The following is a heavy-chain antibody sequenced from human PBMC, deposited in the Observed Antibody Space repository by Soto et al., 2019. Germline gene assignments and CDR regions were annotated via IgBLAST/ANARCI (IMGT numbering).Heavy chain of an antibody. CDR1: GFTFSSFG. CDR3: ARDGGYQLRLRWYIDL. D-gene: IGHD2-2*01. V-gene: IGHV3-33*01. J-gene: IGHJ2*01. CDR2: ISYDGTNK. Sequence: QVYLVESGGGVVQPGRSLRLSCEASGFTFSSFGMHWVRQAPGKGLEWVAVISYDGTNKFYAESVTGRFSISRDDSENTLYLQMSSLRAEDTAVYYCARDGGYQLRLRWYIDLWGRGTLVSVSS.